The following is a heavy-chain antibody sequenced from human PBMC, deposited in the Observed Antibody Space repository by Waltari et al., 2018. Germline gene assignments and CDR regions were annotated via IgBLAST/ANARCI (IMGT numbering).Heavy chain of an antibody. Sequence: QVQLQPWGAGLLKPSETLSLTCAVYGGSFTDPYWTWIRQPPGKGLEWIGEINHSGTTNYNPALKSRVSISVDTSKNQFSLKLNSVTAADTAVYYCARVGDYASGSPRFDYWGQGTLVTASS. V-gene: IGHV4-34*01. CDR2: INHSGTT. CDR1: GGSFTDPY. J-gene: IGHJ4*02. D-gene: IGHD3-10*01. CDR3: ARVGDYASGSPRFDY.